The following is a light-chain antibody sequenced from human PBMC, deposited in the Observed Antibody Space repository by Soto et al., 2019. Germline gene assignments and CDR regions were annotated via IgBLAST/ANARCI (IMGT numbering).Light chain of an antibody. Sequence: QSVLTQPPSASGTPGQRVTISCSGSNSNVGNNTVNWYQKLPGSAPKLLIYDNNQRPSGVPDRFSGSKSGTSASLAISGLQSEDEADYYCATWDDSVKGWVFGGGTKLTVL. CDR3: ATWDDSVKGWV. V-gene: IGLV1-44*01. J-gene: IGLJ3*02. CDR2: DNN. CDR1: NSNVGNNT.